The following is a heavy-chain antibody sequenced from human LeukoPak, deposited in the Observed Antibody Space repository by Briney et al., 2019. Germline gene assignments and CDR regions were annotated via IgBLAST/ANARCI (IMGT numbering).Heavy chain of an antibody. J-gene: IGHJ4*02. Sequence: SETLSLTCTVSGGSISSGDYYWSWIRQPPGKGLEWIGYIYYSGSTYYNPSLKSRVTISVDTSKNQFSLKLSSVTAADTAVYYCARSGDWGTFGYGGQGTLVTVSS. CDR2: IYYSGST. D-gene: IGHD7-27*01. CDR1: GGSISSGDYY. CDR3: ARSGDWGTFGY. V-gene: IGHV4-30-4*01.